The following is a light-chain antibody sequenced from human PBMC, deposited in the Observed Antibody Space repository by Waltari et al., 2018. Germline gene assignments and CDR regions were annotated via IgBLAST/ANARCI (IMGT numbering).Light chain of an antibody. CDR1: SSDIGGYNF. V-gene: IGLV2-14*01. J-gene: IGLJ1*01. Sequence: QSALTQPASVSGSPGQSITISCNGTSSDIGGYNFVSWYQQHPGKAPRLIIYEVSNRPSGVSNRFSGSKSGNTASLTISGLQAEDEADYYCSSYTSSSSNVFGTGTKVTVL. CDR2: EVS. CDR3: SSYTSSSSNV.